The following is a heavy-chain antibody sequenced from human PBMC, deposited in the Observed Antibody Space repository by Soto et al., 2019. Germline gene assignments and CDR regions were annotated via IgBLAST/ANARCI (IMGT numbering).Heavy chain of an antibody. CDR1: GFTFSSYA. D-gene: IGHD4-17*01. Sequence: EVQLLESGGGLVQPGGSLRLSCAASGFTFSSYAMSWVRQAPGKGLEWVSAISGSGGSTYYADSVKGRFTISRDNSKNTLYLQTNSLSAEATAVYYCAKLPSSDYGDHDAFDIWGQGTMVTVSS. J-gene: IGHJ3*02. CDR2: ISGSGGST. V-gene: IGHV3-23*01. CDR3: AKLPSSDYGDHDAFDI.